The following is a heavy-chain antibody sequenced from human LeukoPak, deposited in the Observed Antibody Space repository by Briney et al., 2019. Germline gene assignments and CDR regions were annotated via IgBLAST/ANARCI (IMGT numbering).Heavy chain of an antibody. J-gene: IGHJ4*02. CDR3: ARDSIALNNGVCHDY. D-gene: IGHD2-8*01. Sequence: GGSLRLSCAASGFTFSSYSMNRVRQAPGKGLEWVSSISGSSSYIYYADSVKGRFTISRDNAKNSLYLQMNSLRAEDTAVYYCARDSIALNNGVCHDYWGQGTLVTVSS. CDR2: ISGSSSYI. CDR1: GFTFSSYS. V-gene: IGHV3-21*01.